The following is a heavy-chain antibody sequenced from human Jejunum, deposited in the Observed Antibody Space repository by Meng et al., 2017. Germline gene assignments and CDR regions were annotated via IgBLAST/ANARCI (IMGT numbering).Heavy chain of an antibody. V-gene: IGHV4-4*02. CDR2: IYHSGAF. Sequence: LEESGPGLLKPSGTLSLTCAVSGDSISTNWWNWVRQPPGKGLEWIGEIYHSGAFNYNPSLRRRVTISVDKSKNQVSLKLDSLTAADTAVYYCARGAIGTRPFDYWGQGTLVTVFS. J-gene: IGHJ4*02. D-gene: IGHD2-21*01. CDR1: GDSISTNW. CDR3: ARGAIGTRPFDY.